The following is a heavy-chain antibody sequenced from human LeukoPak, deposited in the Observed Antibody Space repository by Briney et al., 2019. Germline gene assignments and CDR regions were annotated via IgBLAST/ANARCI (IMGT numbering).Heavy chain of an antibody. CDR2: IYYSGST. J-gene: IGHJ4*02. Sequence: SETLSLTCTVSGGSISSYYWSWIRQPPGKGLEWIGYIYYSGSTNYNPSLKSRVTISVDTSKNQFSLKVSSVTAADTAVYFCARDSGPRFDYWGQGTLVTVSS. V-gene: IGHV4-59*01. CDR1: GGSISSYY. D-gene: IGHD6-19*01. CDR3: ARDSGPRFDY.